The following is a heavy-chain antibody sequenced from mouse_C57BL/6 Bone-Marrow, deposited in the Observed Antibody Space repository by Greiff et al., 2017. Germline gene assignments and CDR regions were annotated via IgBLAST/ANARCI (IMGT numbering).Heavy chain of an antibody. V-gene: IGHV1-81*01. CDR2: IYPRSSNT. CDR3: ARSTVLAPQYWYFGV. CDR1: GYTFTSYG. D-gene: IGHD1-1*01. Sequence: QVQLQQSGAELARPGASVKLSCKASGYTFTSYGISWVKQRTGQGLEWIGEIYPRSSNTYYNEKFKGKATLTADKSSSTAYMELRTLTSEDTAVYFCARSTVLAPQYWYFGVWGTGTTVTVSS. J-gene: IGHJ1*03.